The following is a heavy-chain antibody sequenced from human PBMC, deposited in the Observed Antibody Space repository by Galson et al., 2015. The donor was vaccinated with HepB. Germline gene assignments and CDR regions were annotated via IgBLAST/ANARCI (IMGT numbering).Heavy chain of an antibody. CDR2: ISYDGSNE. Sequence: SLRLSCAGSGFSFSSYGMHWVRQAPGKGLEWVAAISYDGSNEYYADSVRGRFTMSRDNSKNTLLLQMNSLKGEDTAVYYCARRGYRYGFFPRDYYYGLDVWGQRTTVTASS. CDR1: GFSFSSYG. V-gene: IGHV3-30*03. J-gene: IGHJ6*02. D-gene: IGHD5-18*01. CDR3: ARRGYRYGFFPRDYYYGLDV.